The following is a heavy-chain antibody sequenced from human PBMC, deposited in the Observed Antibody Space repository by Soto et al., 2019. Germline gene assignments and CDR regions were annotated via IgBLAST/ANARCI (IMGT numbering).Heavy chain of an antibody. CDR1: GGTFSSYA. J-gene: IGHJ6*02. D-gene: IGHD4-17*01. V-gene: IGHV1-69*06. Sequence: SVKVSCKASGGTFSSYAISWVRQAPGQGLEWMGGIIPIFGTANYAQKFQGRATITADKSTSTAYMELSSLRSEDTAVYYCARDRDYGDYHPHYYYYGMDVWGQGTTVTVSS. CDR3: ARDRDYGDYHPHYYYYGMDV. CDR2: IIPIFGTA.